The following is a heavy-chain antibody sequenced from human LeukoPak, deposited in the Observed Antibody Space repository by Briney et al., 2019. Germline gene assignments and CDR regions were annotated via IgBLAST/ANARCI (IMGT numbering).Heavy chain of an antibody. V-gene: IGHV3-30-3*01. CDR1: GFTFSSYA. J-gene: IGHJ4*02. Sequence: PGRSLRLSCAAPGFTFSSYAMHWVRQAPGKGLEWVAVISYDGSNKYYADSVKGRFTSSRDNSKNTLYLQMNSLRAEDTAVYYCARDAEWELPADYWGQGNLVTVSS. CDR3: ARDAEWELPADY. D-gene: IGHD1-26*01. CDR2: ISYDGSNK.